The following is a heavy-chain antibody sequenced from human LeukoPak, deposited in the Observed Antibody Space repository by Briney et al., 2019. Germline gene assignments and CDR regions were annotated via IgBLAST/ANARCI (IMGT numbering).Heavy chain of an antibody. J-gene: IGHJ1*01. D-gene: IGHD3-22*01. Sequence: SQTLSLTCTVSGGSISGGSYYWSWIRQPAGKGLEWIGRIYTSGSTNYNPSLKSRVTISVDTSKNQFSLKLSSVTAADTAVYYCAADYYDSSGEYFQHWGQGTLVTVSS. V-gene: IGHV4-61*02. CDR3: AADYYDSSGEYFQH. CDR2: IYTSGST. CDR1: GGSISGGSYY.